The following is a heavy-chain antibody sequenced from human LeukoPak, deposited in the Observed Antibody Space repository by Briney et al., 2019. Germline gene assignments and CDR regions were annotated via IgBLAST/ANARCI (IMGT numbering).Heavy chain of an antibody. J-gene: IGHJ4*02. V-gene: IGHV1-18*01. Sequence: ASVKVSCKASGYTFTSYGISWVRQAPGQGLEWMGWISAYNGNTNYAQKLQGRVTMTTDTSTSTAYMELRSLRSDDTAVYYCARGAYCNGGACYSQYFDYWGQGTLVTVSS. CDR3: ARGAYCNGGACYSQYFDY. CDR1: GYTFTSYG. D-gene: IGHD2-15*01. CDR2: ISAYNGNT.